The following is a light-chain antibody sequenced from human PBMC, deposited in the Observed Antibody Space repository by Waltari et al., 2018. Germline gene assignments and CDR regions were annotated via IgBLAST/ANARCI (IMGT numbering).Light chain of an antibody. J-gene: IGLJ3*02. V-gene: IGLV1-40*01. CDR2: GST. Sequence: QSVLTQPPSVSGAPGQRVPIPCTGSGSNIGARPEDPWNQQLPRAAPKLLIYGSTSRPLGVPDRFFGSTSGTSAFLAITGLQAEDEADYYCQSYDTTLSVVFGGGTKLTVL. CDR3: QSYDTTLSVV. CDR1: GSNIGARPE.